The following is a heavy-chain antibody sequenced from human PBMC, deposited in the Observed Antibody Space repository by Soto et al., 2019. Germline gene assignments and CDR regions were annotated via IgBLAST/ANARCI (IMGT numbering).Heavy chain of an antibody. CDR3: AGDLTDCDFVDAFDV. Sequence: ELQLVESGGGLVQPGGSLRLYGAASGFSVRINYVNWVRQAPGKGLAWVSVIYSGGNTHYADSVKGSFTISRDTSKNTLYLQMNSLRVEDTAVYYCAGDLTDCDFVDAFDVWGQGTMVTVSS. D-gene: IGHD2-21*02. CDR2: IYSGGNT. J-gene: IGHJ3*01. CDR1: GFSVRINY. V-gene: IGHV3-66*01.